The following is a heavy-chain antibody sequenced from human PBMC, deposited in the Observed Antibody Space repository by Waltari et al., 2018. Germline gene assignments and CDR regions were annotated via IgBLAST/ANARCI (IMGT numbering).Heavy chain of an antibody. CDR1: GDSVSSNSAA. Sequence: QVQLQQSGPGLVKPSQTLSLTCAISGDSVSSNSAAWNWLRQSPSRGLEWLGRTYYRSKWYNDYAVSVKSRITINPDTSKNQFSLQLNSVTPEDTAVYYCARDQDSGHGIAARPVYYFDYWGQGTLVTVSS. CDR2: TYYRSKWYN. CDR3: ARDQDSGHGIAARPVYYFDY. V-gene: IGHV6-1*01. D-gene: IGHD6-6*01. J-gene: IGHJ4*02.